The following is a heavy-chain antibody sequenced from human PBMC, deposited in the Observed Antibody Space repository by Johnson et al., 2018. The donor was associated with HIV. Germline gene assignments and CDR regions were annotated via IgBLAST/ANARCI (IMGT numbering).Heavy chain of an antibody. CDR2: ISYDASNK. V-gene: IGHV3-30*04. CDR3: ARDQAIFGVVLASDAFDI. D-gene: IGHD3-3*01. CDR1: AFTFSSYA. Sequence: QMLLVESGGGVVQPGRSLRLSCAASAFTFSSYAMHWVRQAPGKGLEWVAVISYDASNKYYADSVKGRFTISRDNSKNTLYLQMNSLRTEDTAVYYCARDQAIFGVVLASDAFDIWGQGTMVTVSS. J-gene: IGHJ3*02.